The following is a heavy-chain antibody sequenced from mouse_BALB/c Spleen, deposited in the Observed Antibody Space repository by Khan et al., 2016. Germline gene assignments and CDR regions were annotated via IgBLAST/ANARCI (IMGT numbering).Heavy chain of an antibody. D-gene: IGHD2-14*01. J-gene: IGHJ4*01. V-gene: IGHV3-2*02. CDR1: GYSITSDYA. Sequence: EVQLQESGPGLVKPSQSLSLTCTVTGYSITSDYAWNWIRQFPGNKLEWMGYISYSGSTSYNPSLKSRISITRDTSKNQFFLQLNSVTTEDTATXYCARWVRRGFMDYWGQGTSVTVSS. CDR2: ISYSGST. CDR3: ARWVRRGFMDY.